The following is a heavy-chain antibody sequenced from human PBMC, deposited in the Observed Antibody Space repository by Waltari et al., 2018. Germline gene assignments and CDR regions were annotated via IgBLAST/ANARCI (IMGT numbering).Heavy chain of an antibody. CDR3: ASRLGYCSGGSCYGMDV. D-gene: IGHD2-15*01. CDR2: LYTSGSS. CDR1: GGSIRSGSYS. V-gene: IGHV4-61*09. J-gene: IGHJ6*02. Sequence: QVQLQESGPGLVKPSQTLSLTCTVSGGSIRSGSYSWSWIRQPAGKGLEWIGYLYTSGSSNYNPSRKSRVTISVDTSKNQFSLKLSSVTAADTAVYYCASRLGYCSGGSCYGMDVWGQGTTVTVSS.